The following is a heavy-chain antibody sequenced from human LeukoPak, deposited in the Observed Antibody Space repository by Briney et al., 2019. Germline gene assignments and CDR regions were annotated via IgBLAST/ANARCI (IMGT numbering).Heavy chain of an antibody. CDR3: SRTQLLVQCLHFDY. Sequence: GGSLRLSCAASGFTFSRYAMSWVRQAPGKGLEWVSAIGGSGGSTFYADSVKGRFTISRDNSKNTLYMQMNSLRAEDTGIYYCSRTQLLVQCLHFDYRGQGTLVTVSS. D-gene: IGHD6-19*01. CDR2: IGGSGGST. J-gene: IGHJ4*02. CDR1: GFTFSRYA. V-gene: IGHV3-23*01.